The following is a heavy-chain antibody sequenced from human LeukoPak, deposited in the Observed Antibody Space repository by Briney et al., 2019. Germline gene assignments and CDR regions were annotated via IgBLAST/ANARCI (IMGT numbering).Heavy chain of an antibody. CDR3: ARGAVVVAATPYYYYGMDV. CDR2: IYYTGST. J-gene: IGHJ6*02. CDR1: AGSITNYY. V-gene: IGHV4-59*12. D-gene: IGHD2-15*01. Sequence: SETLSLTCTVSAGSITNYYWSWIRQPPGKGLEWIGYIYYTGSTNYNPSLKSRVTISVDTSKNQFSLKLSSVTAADTAVYYCARGAVVVAATPYYYYGMDVWGQGTRSPSP.